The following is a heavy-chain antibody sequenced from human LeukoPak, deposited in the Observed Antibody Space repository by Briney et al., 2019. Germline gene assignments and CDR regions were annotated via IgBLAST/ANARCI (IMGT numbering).Heavy chain of an antibody. CDR1: GFTFSTYW. V-gene: IGHV3-66*02. CDR2: IYSGGST. J-gene: IGHJ3*02. CDR3: ARDPYITMVRGVIPHDAFDI. D-gene: IGHD3-10*01. Sequence: GGSLRLSCAASGFTFSTYWMSWVRQAPGKGLEWVSVIYSGGSTYYADSVKGRFTISRDNSKNTLYLQMNSLRAEDTAVYYCARDPYITMVRGVIPHDAFDIWGQGTMVTVSS.